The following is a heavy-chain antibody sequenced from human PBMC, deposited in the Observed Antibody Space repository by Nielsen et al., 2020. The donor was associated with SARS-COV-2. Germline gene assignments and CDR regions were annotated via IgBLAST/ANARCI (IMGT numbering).Heavy chain of an antibody. CDR3: ARKVVPSRYFDY. CDR1: GGSISSSSYY. CDR2: IYYSGST. Sequence: SETLSLTCTVSGGSISSSSYYWGWIRQPPGKGLEWIGSIYYSGSTYYNPSLKSRVTTSVDTSKNQFSLKLSSVTAADTAVYYCARKVVPSRYFDYWGQGTLVTVSS. D-gene: IGHD2-2*01. V-gene: IGHV4-39*01. J-gene: IGHJ4*02.